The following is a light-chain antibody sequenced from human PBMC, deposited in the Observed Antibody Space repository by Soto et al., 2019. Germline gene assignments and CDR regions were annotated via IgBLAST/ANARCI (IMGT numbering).Light chain of an antibody. V-gene: IGKV1-27*01. CDR1: QGINSY. Sequence: DVQLTQSPSSLSASVGDRISITRRASQGINSYVAWYQQKPGRSPTILIYAASTLESGVPSRFSGSGSDTDFTLTISGLQPEDAGIYYCQNYKSLSRRFGRAFGQGTKVEIK. J-gene: IGKJ1*01. CDR3: QNYKSLSRRFGRA. CDR2: AAS.